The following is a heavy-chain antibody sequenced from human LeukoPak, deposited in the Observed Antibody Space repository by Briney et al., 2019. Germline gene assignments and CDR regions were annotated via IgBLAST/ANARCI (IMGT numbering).Heavy chain of an antibody. Sequence: SETLSLTCTVSGGSISHYYWSWIRQPPGKGLEWIGYIFYSGSTNYNPSLKSRVTISIDTSKNQFSLKLRSVTAADTAVYYCATHDYGGNKSPSGYWGQGTLVTVSS. CDR1: GGSISHYY. J-gene: IGHJ4*02. V-gene: IGHV4-59*01. CDR3: ATHDYGGNKSPSGY. CDR2: IFYSGST. D-gene: IGHD4-23*01.